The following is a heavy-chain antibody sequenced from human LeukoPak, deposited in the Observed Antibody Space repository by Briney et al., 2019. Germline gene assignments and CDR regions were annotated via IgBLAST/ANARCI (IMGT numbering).Heavy chain of an antibody. J-gene: IGHJ6*02. Sequence: GRSLRLSCAASQFTFNIYPMHWVRQAPGKGLEWVATIAYDGTNIFHADSVRGRFTISRDNSKSVLFLEMNSLRGEDTAVYYCAREPYDISGYGMDVWGQGTMVTVSS. CDR3: AREPYDISGYGMDV. CDR1: QFTFNIYP. CDR2: IAYDGTNI. V-gene: IGHV3-30-3*01. D-gene: IGHD3-22*01.